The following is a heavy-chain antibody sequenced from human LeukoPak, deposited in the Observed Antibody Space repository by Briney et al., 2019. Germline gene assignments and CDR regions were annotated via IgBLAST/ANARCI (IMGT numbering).Heavy chain of an antibody. CDR3: ARRGIAARHGLGY. J-gene: IGHJ4*02. CDR1: GGSFSGYY. Sequence: SETLSLTCAVYGGSFSGYYWSWIRQPPGKGLEWIGEINHSGSTNYNPSLKSRVTISVDTSKNQFSLKLSSVTAADTAVYYCARRGIAARHGLGYWGQGTLVTVSS. D-gene: IGHD6-6*01. V-gene: IGHV4-34*01. CDR2: INHSGST.